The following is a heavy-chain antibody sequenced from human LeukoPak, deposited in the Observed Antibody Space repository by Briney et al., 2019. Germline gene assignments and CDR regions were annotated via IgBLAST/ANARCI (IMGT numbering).Heavy chain of an antibody. CDR1: GYTFTVYY. D-gene: IGHD3-10*01. J-gene: IGHJ4*02. Sequence: ASVTVSFKASGYTFTVYYMHWVRQAPGQGREWMGWINPNSGGTNPNSGATNYAQKFQGRVTKTRDTSISTAYMELSRLTSDDTAVYYCARDMRRGRDYYGSGTLEYWGQGTLVTVSS. V-gene: IGHV1-2*02. CDR3: ARDMRRGRDYYGSGTLEY. CDR2: INPNSGGTNPNSGAT.